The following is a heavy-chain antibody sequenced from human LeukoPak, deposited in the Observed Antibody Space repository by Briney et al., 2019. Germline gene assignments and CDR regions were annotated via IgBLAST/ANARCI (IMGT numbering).Heavy chain of an antibody. CDR2: IFYVGDA. CDR3: ARSDSGRYAPFDI. J-gene: IGHJ3*02. CDR1: GGSVSSSSYY. V-gene: IGHV4-39*01. Sequence: SETLSLTCTVSGGSVSSSSYYWGWIRQPPGKGPEWIGNIFYVGDAYYNPSLKSPVTISVDTSKNQFSLKLSSVTAADTAVYYCARSDSGRYAPFDIWGQGTMVTVSS. D-gene: IGHD1-26*01.